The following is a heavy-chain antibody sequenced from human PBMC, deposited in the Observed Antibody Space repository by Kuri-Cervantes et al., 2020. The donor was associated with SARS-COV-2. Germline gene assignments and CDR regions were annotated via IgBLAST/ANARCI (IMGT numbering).Heavy chain of an antibody. V-gene: IGHV3-23*01. CDR1: GFTFSNAW. CDR2: ISGSGGST. D-gene: IGHD3-10*01. CDR3: ANPITMVRGVIMGLDY. Sequence: ETLSLTCAASGFTFSNAWMSWVRQAPGKGLEWVSAISGSGGSTYYADSVKGRFTISRDNSKNTLYLQMNSLRAEDTAVYYCANPITMVRGVIMGLDYWGQGTLDTVYS. J-gene: IGHJ4*02.